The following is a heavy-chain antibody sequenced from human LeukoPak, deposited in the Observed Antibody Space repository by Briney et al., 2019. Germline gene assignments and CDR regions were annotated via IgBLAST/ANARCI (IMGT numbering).Heavy chain of an antibody. CDR1: GFTFDDYA. J-gene: IGHJ5*02. D-gene: IGHD3-10*01. Sequence: GGSLRLSCAASGFTFDDYAMHWVRQAPGKGLEWVSGISWNSGSIGYADSVKGRFTISRDNAKNSLYLQMNSLRAEDTALNYCARNVLLWFGELSLSSWFDPWGQGTLVTVSS. V-gene: IGHV3-9*01. CDR2: ISWNSGSI. CDR3: ARNVLLWFGELSLSSWFDP.